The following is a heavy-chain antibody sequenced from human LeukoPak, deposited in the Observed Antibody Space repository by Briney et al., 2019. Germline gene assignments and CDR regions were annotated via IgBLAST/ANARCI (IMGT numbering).Heavy chain of an antibody. CDR2: ISGYNGNT. Sequence: ASVTVSCKASGCTFTSYGISWVRQAPGQGLEWMGWISGYNGNTNYAQKLQGRVTMTTDTSTSTAYMELRSLRSDDTAVYYCARSSLFYSDYWGQGALVTVSS. D-gene: IGHD3-16*02. CDR3: ARSSLFYSDY. V-gene: IGHV1-18*01. CDR1: GCTFTSYG. J-gene: IGHJ4*02.